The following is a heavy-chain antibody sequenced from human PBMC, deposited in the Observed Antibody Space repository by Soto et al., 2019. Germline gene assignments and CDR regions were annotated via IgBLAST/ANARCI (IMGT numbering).Heavy chain of an antibody. CDR1: GFTFSSYG. CDR2: IWYDGSNK. CDR3: ARDLYLFGSGSYLGGMDV. D-gene: IGHD3-10*01. J-gene: IGHJ6*02. Sequence: GGSLRLSCAASGFTFSSYGMHWVRQAPGKGLEWVAVIWYDGSNKYYADSVKGRFTISRDNSKNTLYLQMNSLRAEDTAVYYCARDLYLFGSGSYLGGMDVWGQGTTVTVSS. V-gene: IGHV3-33*01.